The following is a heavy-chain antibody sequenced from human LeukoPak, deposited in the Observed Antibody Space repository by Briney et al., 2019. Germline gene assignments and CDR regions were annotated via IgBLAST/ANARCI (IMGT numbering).Heavy chain of an antibody. J-gene: IGHJ5*01. V-gene: IGHV3-53*01. CDR2: INTGGSA. Sequence: GGSLRLSCAASGFPFSPNYMSWVRQAPGKGLEWVSVINTGGSAFYADSVKGRFTISRDNSNNTLYLQMNGLRAEDTAVYYCARVRRQVGSRWFDSWGQGILVTVSS. CDR1: GFPFSPNY. CDR3: ARVRRQVGSRWFDS. D-gene: IGHD1-26*01.